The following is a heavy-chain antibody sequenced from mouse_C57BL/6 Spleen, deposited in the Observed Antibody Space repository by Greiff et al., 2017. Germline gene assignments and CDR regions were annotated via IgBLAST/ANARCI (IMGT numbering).Heavy chain of an antibody. V-gene: IGHV1-64*01. J-gene: IGHJ1*03. CDR1: GYTFTSYW. CDR3: APLYDEEIYWYFDV. D-gene: IGHD2-12*01. Sequence: QVQLKQPGAELVKPGASVKLSCKASGYTFTSYWMHWVKQRPGQGLEWIGMIHPNSGSTNYNEKFKSKATLTVDKSSSTAYMQLSSLTSEDSAVYYCAPLYDEEIYWYFDVWGTGTTVTVSS. CDR2: IHPNSGST.